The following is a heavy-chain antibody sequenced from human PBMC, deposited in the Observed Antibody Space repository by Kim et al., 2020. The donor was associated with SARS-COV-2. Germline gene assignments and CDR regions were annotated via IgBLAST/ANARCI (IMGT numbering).Heavy chain of an antibody. D-gene: IGHD1-26*01. CDR2: ISYDGSNK. J-gene: IGHJ5*02. CDR1: GFTFSSYA. CDR3: ARAYSGSYYGGFDP. Sequence: GSLRLSCAASGFTFSSYAMHWVRQAPGKGLEWVAVISYDGSNKYYADSVKGRFTISRDNSKNTLYLQMNSLRAEDTAVYYCARAYSGSYYGGFDPWGQGTLVTVSS. V-gene: IGHV3-30*04.